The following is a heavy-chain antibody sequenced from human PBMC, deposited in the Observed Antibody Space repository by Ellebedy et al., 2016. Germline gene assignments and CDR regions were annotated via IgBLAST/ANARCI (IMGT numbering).Heavy chain of an antibody. CDR1: GFSLSDYA. CDR3: VRDRRGSYAFEI. D-gene: IGHD3-16*01. Sequence: GGSLRLXCSVSGFSLSDYAMHWVRQAPGQGLEYVSTINDNGNRIHYADSVKGRFTISRDKSKNTVYLQMNSLRAEDTAVYHCVRDRRGSYAFEIWGQGIMVSVSS. V-gene: IGHV3-64D*06. CDR2: INDNGNRI. J-gene: IGHJ3*02.